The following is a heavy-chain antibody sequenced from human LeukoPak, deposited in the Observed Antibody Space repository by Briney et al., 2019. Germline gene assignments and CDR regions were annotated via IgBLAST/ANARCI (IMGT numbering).Heavy chain of an antibody. V-gene: IGHV3-7*01. Sequence: GGSLRLSCAASGFTFSSYWMSWVRPAPGKGLEWVANIKQDGSEKYYVDSVKGRFTISRDNAKNSLYLQMNSLRAEDTAVYYCAGYSGSPTLDYWGQGTLVTVSS. CDR1: GFTFSSYW. CDR3: AGYSGSPTLDY. J-gene: IGHJ4*02. D-gene: IGHD1-26*01. CDR2: IKQDGSEK.